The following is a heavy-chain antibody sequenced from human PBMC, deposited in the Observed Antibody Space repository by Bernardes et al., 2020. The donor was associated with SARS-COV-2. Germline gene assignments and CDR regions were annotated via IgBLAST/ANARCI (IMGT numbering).Heavy chain of an antibody. V-gene: IGHV4-59*01. J-gene: IGHJ4*02. CDR2: IFHTGST. CDR1: GGSIVGYY. Sequence: SETLSLTCAVSGGSIVGYYWSWIRQSPEKGLEWIGYIFHTGSTSYNPSLRSRVTISVDTSKNQFSLRLSSVTAADTAVYYCARGGGFDLHDYWGQGTLVTVSS. D-gene: IGHD3-9*01. CDR3: ARGGGFDLHDY.